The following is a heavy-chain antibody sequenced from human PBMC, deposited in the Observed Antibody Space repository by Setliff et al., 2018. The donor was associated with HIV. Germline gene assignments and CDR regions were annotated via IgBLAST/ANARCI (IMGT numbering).Heavy chain of an antibody. V-gene: IGHV3-30*04. D-gene: IGHD6-19*01. CDR1: GFPFSSYA. CDR2: ISYDRFDQ. CDR3: ARAFDGSGWNPRGYYMDV. J-gene: IGHJ6*03. Sequence: GGSLRLSCAASGFPFSSYAMHWVRQAPGKGLEWVALISYDRFDQYHADSVKGRFTISRDNSKNTLYLQMNSLRPEDTSVYYCARAFDGSGWNPRGYYMDVWGKGTTVTVSS.